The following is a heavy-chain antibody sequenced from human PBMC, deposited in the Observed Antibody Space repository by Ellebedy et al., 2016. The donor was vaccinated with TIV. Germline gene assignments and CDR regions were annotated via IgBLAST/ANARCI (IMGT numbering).Heavy chain of an antibody. Sequence: GESLKISCAVSGFTFSTSWMSWVRQAPGQGLEWVANMNGDGNERYYVDSVAGRFTISRDNTRNSLYLQMNSLRADETAVYYCTKDGSGTMNFWGQGTLVTVSS. V-gene: IGHV3-7*01. CDR1: GFTFSTSW. CDR2: MNGDGNER. D-gene: IGHD1-1*01. CDR3: TKDGSGTMNF. J-gene: IGHJ4*02.